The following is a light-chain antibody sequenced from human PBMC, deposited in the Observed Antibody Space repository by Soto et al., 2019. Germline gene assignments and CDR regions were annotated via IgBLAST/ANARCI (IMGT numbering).Light chain of an antibody. J-gene: IGLJ2*01. CDR3: SSYAGTNAVV. CDR1: SSDVGGYNY. CDR2: EVS. V-gene: IGLV2-8*01. Sequence: QSVLTQPPSASGSPGQSVTISCTGTSSDVGGYNYVSWYQQHPGKAPKLMISEVSKRPSGVPDRFSGSKSGNTASLTVSGLQAEDEPDYYCSSYAGTNAVVFGGGTKLTVL.